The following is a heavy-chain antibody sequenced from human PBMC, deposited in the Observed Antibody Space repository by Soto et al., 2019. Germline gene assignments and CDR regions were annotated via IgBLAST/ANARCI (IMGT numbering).Heavy chain of an antibody. Sequence: GGSLRLSCAASGFTFSSYSMNWVRQAPGKGLEWVSSISSSSSYIYYADSVKGRFTTSRDNAKNSLYLQMNSLRAEDTAVYYCAKGQHCSTTSCYFYYYGMDVWGQGTTVTVSS. V-gene: IGHV3-21*01. D-gene: IGHD2-2*01. CDR3: AKGQHCSTTSCYFYYYGMDV. CDR1: GFTFSSYS. CDR2: ISSSSSYI. J-gene: IGHJ6*02.